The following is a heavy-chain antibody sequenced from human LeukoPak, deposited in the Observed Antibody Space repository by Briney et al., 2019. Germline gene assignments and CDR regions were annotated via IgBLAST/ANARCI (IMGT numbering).Heavy chain of an antibody. CDR2: INVNSGGT. V-gene: IGHV1-2*02. D-gene: IGHD6-25*01. CDR1: GYSFTDYH. CDR3: ARPNRGGGVGHESFDF. J-gene: IGHJ4*02. Sequence: ASVKLSCKASGYSFTDYHIHWVRLAPGQGLEWMGWINVNSGGTKFAQKFQGRVTLTRDTSIATVYMEMSSLTSDDTAFYYCARPNRGGGVGHESFDFWGQGTLVTVPS.